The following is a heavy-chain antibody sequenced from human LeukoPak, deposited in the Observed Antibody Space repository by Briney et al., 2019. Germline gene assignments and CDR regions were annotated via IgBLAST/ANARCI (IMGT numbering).Heavy chain of an antibody. CDR2: IFPTGST. V-gene: IGHV4-4*07. J-gene: IGHJ5*02. Sequence: PSETLSLTCTVSGGSLGTYYWNWIRQPAGKGLEGIGRIFPTGSTSYNPSLESRVTMSVDRSKNQFSLKMKSLTAADTAVYYCARLTGPRDKWSDPWGQGILVTVSS. CDR3: ARLTGPRDKWSDP. CDR1: GGSLGTYY. D-gene: IGHD7-27*01.